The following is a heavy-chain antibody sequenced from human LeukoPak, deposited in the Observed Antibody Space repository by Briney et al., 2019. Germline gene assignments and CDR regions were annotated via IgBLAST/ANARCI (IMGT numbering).Heavy chain of an antibody. CDR2: IYSGGST. J-gene: IGHJ4*02. CDR3: AKGPHNWNPHGIDY. Sequence: PGGSLRLSCAASGFTVSSNYMSWVRQAPGKGLEWVSVIYSGGSTYYADSVKGRFAISRDNSKNTLYLQMNSLRAEDTAVYYCAKGPHNWNPHGIDYWGRGTLVTVSS. V-gene: IGHV3-53*01. D-gene: IGHD1-20*01. CDR1: GFTVSSNY.